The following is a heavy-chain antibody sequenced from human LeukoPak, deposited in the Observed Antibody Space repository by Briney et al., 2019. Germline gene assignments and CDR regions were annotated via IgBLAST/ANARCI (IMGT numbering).Heavy chain of an antibody. Sequence: GGSLRLSCAASGFMFSSYGMHWVRQAPGKGLEWVAFIRYDGSKKHYADSVKGGFTISGDNSKNTLYLQMNSLRTEDTAIYYCASQKEPATSFDYWGQGTLVTVSS. V-gene: IGHV3-30*02. J-gene: IGHJ4*02. CDR3: ASQKEPATSFDY. CDR1: GFMFSSYG. D-gene: IGHD1-14*01. CDR2: IRYDGSKK.